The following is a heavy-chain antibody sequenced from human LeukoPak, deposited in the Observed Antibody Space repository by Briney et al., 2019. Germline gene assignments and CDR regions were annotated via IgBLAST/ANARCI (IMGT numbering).Heavy chain of an antibody. CDR1: GFTFSSYA. D-gene: IGHD4-17*01. CDR3: AKHKEDYGDSCLDDS. Sequence: GGSLRLSCAASGFTFSSYAMSWVRQAPGKGLAWVSGISDSGGRTYYADSVKGRFTISRDNSKNTLYLQMSSLRAEDTAVYYCAKHKEDYGDSCLDDSWGQGALVTVSS. J-gene: IGHJ5*01. CDR2: ISDSGGRT. V-gene: IGHV3-23*01.